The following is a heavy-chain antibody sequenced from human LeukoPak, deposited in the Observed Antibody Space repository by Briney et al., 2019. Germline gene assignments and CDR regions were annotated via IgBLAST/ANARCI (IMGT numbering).Heavy chain of an antibody. CDR1: GFTFSSYS. V-gene: IGHV3-48*01. CDR2: ISSSSSTI. CDR3: AREGRYCSSTSCYGAFDI. Sequence: GGSLRLSCAASGFTFSSYSMNWVRQAPGKGLEWVSYISSSSSTIYYADSGKGRFTISRANAKNSLYLQMNSLRGEDTTVYYCAREGRYCSSTSCYGAFDIWGQETGVTVSS. D-gene: IGHD2-2*01. J-gene: IGHJ3*02.